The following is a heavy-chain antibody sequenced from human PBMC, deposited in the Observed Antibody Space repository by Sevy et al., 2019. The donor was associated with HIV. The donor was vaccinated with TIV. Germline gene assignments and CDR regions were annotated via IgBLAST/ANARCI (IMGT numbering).Heavy chain of an antibody. D-gene: IGHD2-2*01. CDR2: ISHGGGTT. CDR1: GFTFNNYV. Sequence: GESLKISCAASGFTFNNYVMNWVRQAPGKGLEWVSVISHGGGTTYYADSVKGHFTISRDDSKDTVYLEMNSLRAEDTAVYYCARRYLPSAPPALDYWGQGTLVTVSS. CDR3: ARRYLPSAPPALDY. J-gene: IGHJ4*02. V-gene: IGHV3-23*01.